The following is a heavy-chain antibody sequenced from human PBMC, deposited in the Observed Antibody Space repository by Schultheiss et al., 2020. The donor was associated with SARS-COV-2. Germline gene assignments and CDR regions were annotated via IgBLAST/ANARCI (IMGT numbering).Heavy chain of an antibody. CDR1: GFSFTDYD. V-gene: IGHV4-59*12. J-gene: IGHJ5*02. CDR3: ARGGRLGPLFYQPFDL. CDR2: IYYSGRT. D-gene: IGHD2-2*01. Sequence: GSLRLSCAASGFSFTDYDMNWIRQAPGKGLEWIGYIYYSGRTFYNPSLKSRVIISLDTSKKQFSLTLRSTTAADTAVYFCARGGRLGPLFYQPFDLWGHGTLVTVSS.